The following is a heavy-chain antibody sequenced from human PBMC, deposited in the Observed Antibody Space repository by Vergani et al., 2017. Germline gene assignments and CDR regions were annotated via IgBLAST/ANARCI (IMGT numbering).Heavy chain of an antibody. J-gene: IGHJ3*02. D-gene: IGHD3-9*01. Sequence: QVQLVESGGGVVQPGRSLRLSCAASGFTFSSYAMHWVRQAPGKGLEWVAVISYDGSNKYYADSVKGRFTISRDNSKNTLYLQMNSLKTEDTAVYYCTRERYFDWYDAFDIWGQGTMVTVSS. CDR2: ISYDGSNK. CDR1: GFTFSSYA. V-gene: IGHV3-30-3*01. CDR3: TRERYFDWYDAFDI.